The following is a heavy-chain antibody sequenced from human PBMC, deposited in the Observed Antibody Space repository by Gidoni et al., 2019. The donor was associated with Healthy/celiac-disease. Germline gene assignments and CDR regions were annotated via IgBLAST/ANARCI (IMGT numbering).Heavy chain of an antibody. V-gene: IGHV1-8*01. J-gene: IGHJ6*02. Sequence: QVQLVQSGPELTKPGASVKVYCKPSGYTFTRYYINWVRQATGQGLEWMGWMNPNSGNTGYAQKFQGRVTMTRNTSIRTVYMELSSLRSEDTAVYYCARGDIVVVPAAPAVYYGMDVWGQGTTVTVSS. CDR3: ARGDIVVVPAAPAVYYGMDV. D-gene: IGHD2-2*01. CDR1: GYTFTRYY. CDR2: MNPNSGNT.